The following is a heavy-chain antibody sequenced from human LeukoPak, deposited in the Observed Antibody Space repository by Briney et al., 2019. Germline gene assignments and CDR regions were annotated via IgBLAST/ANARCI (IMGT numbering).Heavy chain of an antibody. V-gene: IGHV5-51*01. Sequence: GESLKISCKGSGYSFTSHWIGWVRQMPGKGLEWMGIIYPGDSDTRYSPSFQGQVTISADKSISTAYLQWSSLKASDTAMYYCASLGLLVVVPAAKAGGAFDIWGQGTMVTVSS. J-gene: IGHJ3*02. D-gene: IGHD2-2*01. CDR2: IYPGDSDT. CDR3: ASLGLLVVVPAAKAGGAFDI. CDR1: GYSFTSHW.